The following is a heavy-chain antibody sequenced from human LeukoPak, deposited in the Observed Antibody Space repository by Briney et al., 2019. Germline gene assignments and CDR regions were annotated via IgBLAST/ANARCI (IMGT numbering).Heavy chain of an antibody. CDR1: GGSISSNY. CDR3: ARLSNYDILSGNSWFDS. D-gene: IGHD3-9*01. J-gene: IGHJ5*01. Sequence: SETLSLTCTVSGGSISSNYWTWIRQPPGKALEWIGYIYYSGSTNYNPSLKSRATISVDRSKTQFFLKLRSVAAADTAVYYCARLSNYDILSGNSWFDSWGQGTLVTVSS. V-gene: IGHV4-59*08. CDR2: IYYSGST.